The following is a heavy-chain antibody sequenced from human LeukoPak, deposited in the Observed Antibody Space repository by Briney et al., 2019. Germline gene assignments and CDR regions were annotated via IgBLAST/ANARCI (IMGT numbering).Heavy chain of an antibody. CDR1: GFTFSSYG. D-gene: IGHD2-21*01. CDR2: ISGSGGNT. Sequence: PGGSLRLSCAASGFTFSSYGMSWVRQAPGKGLEWVSAISGSGGNTYYADSVKGRFTISRDNSKNTLYLQMNSLRAEDTAIYYCAKERGGEFDYWGQGTLVTVSS. V-gene: IGHV3-23*01. CDR3: AKERGGEFDY. J-gene: IGHJ4*02.